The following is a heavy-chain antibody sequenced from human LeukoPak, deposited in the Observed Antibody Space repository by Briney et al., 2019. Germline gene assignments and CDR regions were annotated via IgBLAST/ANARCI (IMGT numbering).Heavy chain of an antibody. V-gene: IGHV3-23*01. CDR3: AKSRWFGDPNWFDP. D-gene: IGHD3-10*01. CDR2: ISGSGGST. Sequence: GGSLRLSCAASGFSFSSYAMSWVRQAPGKGLEWVSAISGSGGSTYYADSVRGRFTISRDNSKNTLYLQMNSLRAEDTAVYYCAKSRWFGDPNWFDPWGQGTLVTVSS. J-gene: IGHJ5*02. CDR1: GFSFSSYA.